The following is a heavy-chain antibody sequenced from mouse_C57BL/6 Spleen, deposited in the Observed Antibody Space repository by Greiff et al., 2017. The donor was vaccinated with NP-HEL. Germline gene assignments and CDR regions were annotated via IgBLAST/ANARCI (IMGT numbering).Heavy chain of an antibody. Sequence: VKLQESGPELVKPGASVKISCKASGYAFSSSWMNWVKQRPGKGLEWIGRIYPGDGDNNYNGKFKGQATLTADKSSSTAYMQLSSLTSEDSAVYCCAREEYYGSSGYFDVWGTGTTVTVSS. D-gene: IGHD1-1*01. CDR2: IYPGDGDN. V-gene: IGHV1-82*01. CDR3: AREEYYGSSGYFDV. CDR1: GYAFSSSW. J-gene: IGHJ1*03.